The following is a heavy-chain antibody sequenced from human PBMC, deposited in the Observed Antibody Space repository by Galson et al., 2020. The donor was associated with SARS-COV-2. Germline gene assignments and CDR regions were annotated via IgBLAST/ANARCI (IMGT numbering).Heavy chain of an antibody. CDR2: IYYKGGT. V-gene: IGHV4-39*01. CDR3: ARHGLHATPMMYFQH. J-gene: IGHJ1*01. Sequence: ASETLSLTCTVSSGSISSGRYYWGWIRQPPGKGLEWIDSIYYKGGTHYHPSLMSRVTISLDTSNNQFSLKMTSVTAADTAVYYCARHGLHATPMMYFQHFGQGTLATVST. CDR1: SGSISSGRYY. D-gene: IGHD3-22*01.